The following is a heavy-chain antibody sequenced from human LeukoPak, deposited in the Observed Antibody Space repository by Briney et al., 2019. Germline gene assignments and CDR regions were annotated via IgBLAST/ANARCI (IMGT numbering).Heavy chain of an antibody. CDR2: IKQYGSEK. J-gene: IGHJ3*02. CDR1: GFTFSNYW. D-gene: IGHD3-10*01. CDR3: ARGDYFGSGTSFIDAFDI. V-gene: IGHV3-7*01. Sequence: PGGSLRLSCAASGFTFSNYWMSWVRQAPGKGLEGVANIKQYGSEKYYVDSVKGRFTISRDNAKNSLYLQMNSLRAEDTAVYYCARGDYFGSGTSFIDAFDIWGQGTMVTVS.